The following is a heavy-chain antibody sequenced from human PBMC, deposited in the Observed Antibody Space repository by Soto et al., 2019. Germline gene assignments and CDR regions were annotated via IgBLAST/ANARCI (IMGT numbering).Heavy chain of an antibody. D-gene: IGHD6-13*01. CDR3: ARENSSSWWPYAWFDP. V-gene: IGHV1-18*01. CDR2: ISAYNGNT. J-gene: IGHJ5*02. CDR1: GYTFTSYG. Sequence: QVKLVQSGAEVKKPGASVKVSCKASGYTFTSYGISWVRQAPGQGLEWMGWISAYNGNTNYAQKLQARVTITTDTSTSTAYMELRSMRSDDTAVYYCARENSSSWWPYAWFDPWGQGTLVTVSS.